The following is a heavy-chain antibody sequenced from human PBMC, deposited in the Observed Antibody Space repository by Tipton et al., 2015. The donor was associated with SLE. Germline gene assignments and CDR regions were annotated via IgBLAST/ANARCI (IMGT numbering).Heavy chain of an antibody. Sequence: SLRLSCAASGFNFDDYGMSWVRQGPGKGLEWVSGINWNGGSRGYADSVKGRLTISRDNSKNTVYLQMNSLRPEDTAVYYCARRAVTNDWYFDLWGRGTLVTVSS. CDR1: GFNFDDYG. CDR3: ARRAVTNDWYFDL. V-gene: IGHV3-20*04. J-gene: IGHJ2*01. CDR2: INWNGGSR. D-gene: IGHD4-17*01.